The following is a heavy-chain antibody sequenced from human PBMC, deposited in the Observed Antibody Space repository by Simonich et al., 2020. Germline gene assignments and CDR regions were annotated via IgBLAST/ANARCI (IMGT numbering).Heavy chain of an antibody. CDR2: INPNSGGT. CDR3: ARNGLVGILKAFDI. D-gene: IGHD2-21*01. Sequence: QVQLVQSGAEVKKPGASVKVSCKASGYTFTGYYMHWVRQAPGQGIEWMGWINPNSGGTNNAQKFQGRVTRTRDTSISTAYMELSRLRSDDTAVYYCARNGLVGILKAFDIWGQGTMVTVSS. CDR1: GYTFTGYY. J-gene: IGHJ3*02. V-gene: IGHV1-2*02.